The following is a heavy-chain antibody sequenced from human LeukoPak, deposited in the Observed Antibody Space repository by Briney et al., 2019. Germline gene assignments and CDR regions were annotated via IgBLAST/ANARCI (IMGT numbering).Heavy chain of an antibody. Sequence: SETLSLTCTVSGGSISSSSYYWGWIRQPPGKGLEWIGSIYYSGSTYYNPSLKSRVTISVDTSKNQFSLKLSSVTAADTAVYYCARKAAAGIVFYWGQGTLVTVSS. CDR2: IYYSGST. CDR1: GGSISSSSYY. D-gene: IGHD6-13*01. CDR3: ARKAAAGIVFY. J-gene: IGHJ4*02. V-gene: IGHV4-39*07.